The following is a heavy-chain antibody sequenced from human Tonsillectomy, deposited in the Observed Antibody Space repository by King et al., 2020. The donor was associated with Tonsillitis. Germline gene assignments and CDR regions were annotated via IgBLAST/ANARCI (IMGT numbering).Heavy chain of an antibody. Sequence: VQLVESGGGLVQPGGSLRLSCVVSGFTFSSYAMSWVRQAPGKGLEWVSGISGSGGPSYYADSVKGRFTISRDNSKNTLYLQMNSLRAEDTAVYYCAKHQHYGFPLHAFDIWGQGTMVTVSS. J-gene: IGHJ3*02. CDR2: ISGSGGPS. D-gene: IGHD4-17*01. CDR1: GFTFSSYA. CDR3: AKHQHYGFPLHAFDI. V-gene: IGHV3-23*04.